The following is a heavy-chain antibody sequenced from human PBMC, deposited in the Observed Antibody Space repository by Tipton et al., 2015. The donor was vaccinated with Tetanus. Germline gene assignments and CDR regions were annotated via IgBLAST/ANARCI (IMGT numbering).Heavy chain of an antibody. V-gene: IGHV4-59*11. J-gene: IGHJ4*02. Sequence: TLSLTCTVSGGSISSHYWSWIRQPPGKQLEWVGYIYHSGNTNYNPSLKSRVTISFGTSKNQFSLNLESVTPADTAVYYCARANNDIPKKGPFDSWGQGTLVIVSS. CDR2: IYHSGNT. CDR3: ARANNDIPKKGPFDS. CDR1: GGSISSHY. D-gene: IGHD1-1*01.